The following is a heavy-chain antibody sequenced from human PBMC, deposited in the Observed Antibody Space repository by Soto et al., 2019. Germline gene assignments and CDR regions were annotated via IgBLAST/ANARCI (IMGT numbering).Heavy chain of an antibody. V-gene: IGHV1-69*06. CDR1: GGTFNSHA. D-gene: IGHD3-3*01. CDR3: ARGAFGGGYYANCDH. CDR2: VIPVLGTA. J-gene: IGHJ4*02. Sequence: QVQLVQSGAEVKKPGSSVTVSCKASGGTFNSHAVNWVRRAPGQGLEWMGGVIPVLGTANYAQKFQGRLTITADRSKTTAYMERTSVVSEGTTVYYCARGAFGGGYYANCDHWGQGTLVTVSS.